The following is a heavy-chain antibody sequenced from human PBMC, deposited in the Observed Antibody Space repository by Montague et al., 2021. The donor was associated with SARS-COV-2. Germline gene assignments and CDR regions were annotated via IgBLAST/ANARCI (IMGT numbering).Heavy chain of an antibody. J-gene: IGHJ4*02. CDR1: GGSISGYY. Sequence: SETLSLTCTVSGGSISGYYWSWFRQSAGKGLEWIGRIYNSGSTSYNPSLKSRVTMSVDTSKNQFSLKLSSVTAADTAVYYCVRDQRRSNWNYPDYWGQGTLVTVSS. CDR3: VRDQRRSNWNYPDY. V-gene: IGHV4-4*07. CDR2: IYNSGST. D-gene: IGHD1-20*01.